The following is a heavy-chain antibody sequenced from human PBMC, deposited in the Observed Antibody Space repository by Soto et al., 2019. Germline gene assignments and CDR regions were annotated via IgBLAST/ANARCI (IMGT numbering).Heavy chain of an antibody. D-gene: IGHD1-1*01. Sequence: GGSLRLSCVASGFTFGSCGMNWVRQAPGKGLEWVAGVSPHGANTSYADSVRGRFIISRDDSRNTVSLDMNSLRGDDSAVYYCATEGAKTTWNFDYWGQGTVVTVSS. CDR2: VSPHGANT. J-gene: IGHJ4*02. CDR1: GFTFGSCG. CDR3: ATEGAKTTWNFDY. V-gene: IGHV3-23*01.